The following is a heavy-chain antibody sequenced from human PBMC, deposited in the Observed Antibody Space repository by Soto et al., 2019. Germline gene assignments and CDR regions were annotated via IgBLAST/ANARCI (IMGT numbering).Heavy chain of an antibody. V-gene: IGHV4-59*01. D-gene: IGHD4-4*01. CDR3: ARDGDGRMTTNPYYYNGMDV. J-gene: IGHJ6*02. Sequence: PSETLSLTCSVSGVSTSTYYWSWIRQPPGKGLEWIGYVFYTGRANYNASLKSRVSISLDTSNYQFSLKLSSVTAADTAVYYCARDGDGRMTTNPYYYNGMDVWGPGTTVTVS. CDR1: GVSTSTYY. CDR2: VFYTGRA.